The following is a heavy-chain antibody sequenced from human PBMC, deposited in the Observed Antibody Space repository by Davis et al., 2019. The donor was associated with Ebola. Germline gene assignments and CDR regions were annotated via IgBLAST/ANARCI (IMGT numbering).Heavy chain of an antibody. CDR2: MNPNSDNT. Sequence: ASVKVSCKASGYTFTSYDINWVRQATGQGLEWMGWMNPNSDNTGYAQKFQGRITMTRNISISTAYMELSSLRSEDTAVYYCARRVGARSGFDYWGQGSLVTVSS. CDR3: ARRVGARSGFDY. CDR1: GYTFTSYD. V-gene: IGHV1-8*01. D-gene: IGHD1-26*01. J-gene: IGHJ4*02.